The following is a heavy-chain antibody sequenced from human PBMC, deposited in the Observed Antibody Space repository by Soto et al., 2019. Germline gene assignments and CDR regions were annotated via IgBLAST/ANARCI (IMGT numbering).Heavy chain of an antibody. Sequence: GASVKVSCKASGYTFTSYYMHWVRQAPGQGLEWMGIINPSGGSTSYAQKFQGRVTMTGDTSTSTVYMELSSLRSEDTAVYYCARDLSSIAARTYYYYGIDVWGQGPTVTVS. CDR3: ARDLSSIAARTYYYYGIDV. CDR2: INPSGGST. V-gene: IGHV1-46*01. J-gene: IGHJ6*02. D-gene: IGHD6-6*01. CDR1: GYTFTSYY.